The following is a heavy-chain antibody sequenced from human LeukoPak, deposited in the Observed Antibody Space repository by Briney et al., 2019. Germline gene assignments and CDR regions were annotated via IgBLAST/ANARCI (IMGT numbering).Heavy chain of an antibody. D-gene: IGHD3-22*01. CDR3: ARRSVGSGYYPHDY. CDR2: ISAYNGNT. CDR1: GYTFTSYG. J-gene: IGHJ4*02. V-gene: IGHV1-18*01. Sequence: ASVKVSCKASGYTFTSYGISWVRQAPGQGLEWMGWISAYNGNTNYAQKLQGRVTMTTDTSASTAYMELRSLRSDDTAVYYCARRSVGSGYYPHDYWGQGTLVTVSS.